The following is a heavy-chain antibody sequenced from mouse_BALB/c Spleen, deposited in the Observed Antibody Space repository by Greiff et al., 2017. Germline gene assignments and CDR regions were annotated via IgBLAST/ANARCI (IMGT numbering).Heavy chain of an antibody. V-gene: IGHV5-17*02. CDR3: AREGGFNFDY. Sequence: DVMLVESGGGLVQPGGSRKLSCAASGFTFSSFGMHWVRQAPEKGLEWVAYISSGSSTIYYADTVKGRFTISRDNPKNTLFLQMTSLRSEDTAMYYCAREGGFNFDYWGQGTTLTVSS. CDR1: GFTFSSFG. J-gene: IGHJ2*01. D-gene: IGHD3-1*01. CDR2: ISSGSSTI.